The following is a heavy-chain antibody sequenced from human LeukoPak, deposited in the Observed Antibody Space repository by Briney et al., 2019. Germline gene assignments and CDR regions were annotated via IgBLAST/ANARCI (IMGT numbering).Heavy chain of an antibody. CDR2: IYHSGST. D-gene: IGHD3-22*01. J-gene: IGHJ4*02. CDR3: ARDPAYYYDSSHYFDY. V-gene: IGHV4-30-2*01. Sequence: SQTLSLTCAVSGGSISSGGYSWSWIRQPPGKGLEWIGYIYHSGSTYYNPSLKSRVTISVDRSKNQFSLKLSSVTAADTAVYYCARDPAYYYDSSHYFDYWGQGTLVTVSS. CDR1: GGSISSGGYS.